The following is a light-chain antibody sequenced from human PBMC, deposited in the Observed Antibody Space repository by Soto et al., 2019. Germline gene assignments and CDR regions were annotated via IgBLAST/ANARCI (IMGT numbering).Light chain of an antibody. Sequence: EVVLTQSPGTLSLSPGERATLSCRASQSVRSTYLAWYRQNPGQAPRLLIYQESNRATGIPDRFSGSGSGADFTLTISRLEPEDFAVYYCQQYWSSPRTFGQGTKVDIK. V-gene: IGKV3-20*01. CDR2: QES. CDR1: QSVRSTY. J-gene: IGKJ1*01. CDR3: QQYWSSPRT.